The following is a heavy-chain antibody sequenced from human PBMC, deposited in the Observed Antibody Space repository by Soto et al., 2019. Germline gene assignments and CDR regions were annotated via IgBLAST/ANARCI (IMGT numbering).Heavy chain of an antibody. J-gene: IGHJ3*02. V-gene: IGHV3-23*01. CDR3: AKDGVDHNSVWDPFDI. CDR1: GFIFSDYA. D-gene: IGHD2-15*01. Sequence: VQMLESGGGLVQPGGSPRLSCAASGFIFSDYAMSWVRQAPGKGLEWVAGMGGANGDTYYAESVRGRFAIFRDNSKSTLFLQLNSLRAEDTAVYFCAKDGVDHNSVWDPFDIWGQGTLVTVSS. CDR2: MGGANGDT.